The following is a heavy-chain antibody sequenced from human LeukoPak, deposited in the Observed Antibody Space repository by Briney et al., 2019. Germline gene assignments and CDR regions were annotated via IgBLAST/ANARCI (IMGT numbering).Heavy chain of an antibody. Sequence: ASVKVSCKASGYTFTSYGISWVRQAPGQGLEWMGWISAYSGNTNYAQKLQGRVTMTTDTSTSTAYMELRSLRSDDTAVYYCARSYCSGGSCYSSDYWGQGTLVTVSS. CDR2: ISAYSGNT. D-gene: IGHD2-15*01. J-gene: IGHJ4*02. V-gene: IGHV1-18*01. CDR3: ARSYCSGGSCYSSDY. CDR1: GYTFTSYG.